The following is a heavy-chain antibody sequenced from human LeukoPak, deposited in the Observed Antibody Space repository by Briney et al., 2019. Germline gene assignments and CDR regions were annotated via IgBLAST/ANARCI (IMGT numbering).Heavy chain of an antibody. J-gene: IGHJ5*02. Sequence: GGSLRLSCAPSGFSFSDYYLTWIRQAPGKGLEWVSYISGGGGTVDYADSVKGRFTISRDNAKNSLYLQMNNLRVEDTAVYYCGRDPDYGGDPWGQGTLVTVSS. V-gene: IGHV3-11*04. CDR3: GRDPDYGGDP. CDR1: GFSFSDYY. CDR2: ISGGGGTV. D-gene: IGHD4/OR15-4a*01.